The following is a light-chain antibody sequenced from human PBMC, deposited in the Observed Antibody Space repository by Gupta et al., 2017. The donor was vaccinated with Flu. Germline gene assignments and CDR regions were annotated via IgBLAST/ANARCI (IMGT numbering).Light chain of an antibody. V-gene: IGKV3-20*01. Sequence: EIVLTQSPGVLSLSPGVRATLSCRARAIISSKYLAWYQQRPGQAPTLLIFGASSRPSDITDRFSGSGSGTDFTLTISRLEPEDVAVYYCQQYHSTPLTFGGGTRVEIK. CDR3: QQYHSTPLT. CDR1: AIISSKY. CDR2: GAS. J-gene: IGKJ4*01.